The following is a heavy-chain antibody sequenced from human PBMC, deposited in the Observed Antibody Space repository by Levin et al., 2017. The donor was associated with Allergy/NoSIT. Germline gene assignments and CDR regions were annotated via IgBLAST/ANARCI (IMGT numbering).Heavy chain of an antibody. CDR2: IRSKTSGETT. Sequence: PGGSLRLSCTASGVTFSSAWMIWVRQAQGKGLEWVARIRSKTSGETTEYAASVEGRFIISRDDSKNTVYMQMNSLKTEDTAVYYCTIDVAAQGGGEMDCWGQGTLVTVSS. V-gene: IGHV3-15*01. CDR1: GVTFSSAW. D-gene: IGHD5-24*01. CDR3: TIDVAAQGGGEMDC. J-gene: IGHJ4*02.